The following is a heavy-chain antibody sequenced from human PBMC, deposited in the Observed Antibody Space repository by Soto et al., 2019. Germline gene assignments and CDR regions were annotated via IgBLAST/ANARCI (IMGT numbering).Heavy chain of an antibody. J-gene: IGHJ4*02. CDR1: GFTFTSYY. CDR3: AKWGGGGSDY. V-gene: IGHV3-7*01. D-gene: IGHD1-26*01. Sequence: LRLSCAASGFTFTSYYMIWVRQAQGKGLEWVANINEDGSERYYVDSVKGRFTVSRDNAKNSLYLQMNSLRAEDTAIYYCAKWGGGGSDYWGQGSLVTVSS. CDR2: INEDGSER.